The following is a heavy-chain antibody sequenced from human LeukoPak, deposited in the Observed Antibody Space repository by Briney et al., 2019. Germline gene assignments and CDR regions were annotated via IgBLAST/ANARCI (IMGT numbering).Heavy chain of an antibody. V-gene: IGHV4-59*01. D-gene: IGHD5-24*01. J-gene: IGHJ3*01. CDR2: IYYSGST. CDR1: GGSISSYF. Sequence: PSETLSLTCAVSGGSISSYFWSWIRQPPGKGLEWIRYIYYSGSTNYNPSLKSRVTISVDTSKNQFSLKLSSVTAADTAVYYCARGWAHRADAVDFWGGGTMVTVSS. CDR3: ARGWAHRADAVDF.